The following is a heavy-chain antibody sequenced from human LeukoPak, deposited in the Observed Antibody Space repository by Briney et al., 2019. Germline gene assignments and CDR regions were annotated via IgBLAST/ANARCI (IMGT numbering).Heavy chain of an antibody. D-gene: IGHD2-15*01. CDR1: GGSISSYY. J-gene: IGHJ4*02. CDR3: AIFQEYCSGGSCYPYFDY. Sequence: SETLSLTCTVSGGSISSYYWSWIRQPPGKGLEWIGEINHSGSTNYNPSLKSRVTISVDTSKNQFSLKLSSVTAADTAVYYCAIFQEYCSGGSCYPYFDYWGQGTLVTVSS. V-gene: IGHV4-34*01. CDR2: INHSGST.